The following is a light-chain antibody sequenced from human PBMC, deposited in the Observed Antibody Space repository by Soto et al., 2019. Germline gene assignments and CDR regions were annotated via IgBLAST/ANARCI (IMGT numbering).Light chain of an antibody. CDR1: QSISNY. CDR2: AAS. CDR3: LQVSSFPRT. V-gene: IGKV1-39*01. Sequence: DIQMTQSPSTLSASVGDRFTITCRASQSISNYVNWYQQKPGKAPKFLIYAASSLQSGVPSRFSGSGSGTDFTLTISSLQPEDIATYYCLQVSSFPRTFGQGTKVDIK. J-gene: IGKJ1*01.